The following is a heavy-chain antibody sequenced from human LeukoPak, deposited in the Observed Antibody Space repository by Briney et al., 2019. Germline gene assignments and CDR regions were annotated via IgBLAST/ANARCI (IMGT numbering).Heavy chain of an antibody. Sequence: PGGSLRLSCAASGFTFSSYAMSWVRQAPGKGLEWVSAISGSGGSTYYADSVKGRFTISRDNSKNTLYLQMNSLRAEDTAVYYCAKDRESGCGDCYPGNWFDPWGQGTLVTVSS. CDR2: ISGSGGST. D-gene: IGHD2-21*02. CDR1: GFTFSSYA. J-gene: IGHJ5*02. V-gene: IGHV3-23*01. CDR3: AKDRESGCGDCYPGNWFDP.